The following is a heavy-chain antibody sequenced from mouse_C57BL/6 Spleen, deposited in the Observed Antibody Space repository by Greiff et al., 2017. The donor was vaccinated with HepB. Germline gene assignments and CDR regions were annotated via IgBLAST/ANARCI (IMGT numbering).Heavy chain of an antibody. Sequence: QVQLQQSGTELVKPGASVKLSCKASGYTFTSYWMHWVKQRPGQGLEWIGNINPSNGGTNYNEKFKSKATLTVDKSSSTAYMQLSSLTSEDSAVYYCARPLYDYDGGNYFDYWGQGTTLTVSS. CDR2: INPSNGGT. V-gene: IGHV1-53*01. CDR3: ARPLYDYDGGNYFDY. CDR1: GYTFTSYW. D-gene: IGHD2-4*01. J-gene: IGHJ2*01.